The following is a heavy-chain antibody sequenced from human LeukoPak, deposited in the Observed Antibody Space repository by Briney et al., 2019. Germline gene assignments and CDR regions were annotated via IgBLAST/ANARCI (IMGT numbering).Heavy chain of an antibody. CDR2: MYHSGST. CDR1: GYSISIGYY. D-gene: IGHD5-24*01. J-gene: IGHJ3*02. Sequence: SETLSLTCTVSGYSISIGYYWGWIRQSPGKGLEWIATMYHSGSTYYNPSLKSRVTISVDTSKNQFSLKLSSVTAADTAVYYCARGGDGYNYYAAFDIWGQGTMVTVSS. V-gene: IGHV4-38-2*02. CDR3: ARGGDGYNYYAAFDI.